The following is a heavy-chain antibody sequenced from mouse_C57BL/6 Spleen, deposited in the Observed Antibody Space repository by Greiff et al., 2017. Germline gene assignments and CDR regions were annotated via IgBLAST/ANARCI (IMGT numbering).Heavy chain of an antibody. Sequence: EVKLEESGPGLVKPSQSLSLTCSVTGYSITSGYYWNWIRQFPGNKLEWMGYISYDGSNNYNPSLKNRISITRDTSKNQFFLKLNSVTTEDTATYYCARERLLQYFDVWGTGTTVTVSS. CDR2: ISYDGSN. CDR1: GYSITSGYY. CDR3: ARERLLQYFDV. V-gene: IGHV3-6*01. D-gene: IGHD2-3*01. J-gene: IGHJ1*03.